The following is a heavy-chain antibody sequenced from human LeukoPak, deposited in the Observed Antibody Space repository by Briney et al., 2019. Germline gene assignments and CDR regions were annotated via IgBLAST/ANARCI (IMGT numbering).Heavy chain of an antibody. J-gene: IGHJ3*02. V-gene: IGHV4-34*01. CDR2: INHSGST. D-gene: IGHD2-15*01. CDR3: ARERYCSGGSCYSKGPDAFDI. CDR1: GGSFSGYY. Sequence: SETLSLTCAVYGGSFSGYYWSWIRQPPGKGLEWIGEINHSGSTNYNPSLKSRVTISVDTSKNQFSLKLSSVTAADTAVYYCARERYCSGGSCYSKGPDAFDIWGQGTMVTVSS.